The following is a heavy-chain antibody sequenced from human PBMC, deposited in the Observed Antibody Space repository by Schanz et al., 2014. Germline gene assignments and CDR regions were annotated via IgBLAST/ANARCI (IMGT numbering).Heavy chain of an antibody. Sequence: QVQLVQSGSELKKPGASVNISCKASGYTFTTYALNWVRQAPGQGLEWMGVINPSGGSTIYAQKFQGRVTMTRDTSTSTVYMELSSLRSEDTAVYYCARGTRVRTTDFWSGLYYFDYWGQGTLVTVSS. CDR2: INPSGGST. V-gene: IGHV1-46*01. CDR1: GYTFTTYA. J-gene: IGHJ4*02. CDR3: ARGTRVRTTDFWSGLYYFDY. D-gene: IGHD3-3*01.